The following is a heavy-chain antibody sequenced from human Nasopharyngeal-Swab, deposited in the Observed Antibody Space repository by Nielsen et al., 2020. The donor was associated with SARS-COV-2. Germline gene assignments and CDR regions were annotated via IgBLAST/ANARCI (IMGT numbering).Heavy chain of an antibody. D-gene: IGHD3-3*01. CDR2: ISSSSSYI. Sequence: GESLKISCAASGFTFNNYNFNWVRQAPWKGLEWVSSISSSSSYIYYADSVKGRFTTSRDNAKNSLYLQMNSLRAEDTAVYYCARDGLDYDFWSAYFMDVWGQGTTVTVSS. CDR1: GFTFNNYN. J-gene: IGHJ6*02. V-gene: IGHV3-21*01. CDR3: ARDGLDYDFWSAYFMDV.